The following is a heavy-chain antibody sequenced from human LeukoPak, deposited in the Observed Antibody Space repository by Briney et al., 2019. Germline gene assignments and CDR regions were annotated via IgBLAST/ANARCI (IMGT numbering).Heavy chain of an antibody. V-gene: IGHV4-34*01. CDR2: INHSGST. J-gene: IGHJ5*02. CDR3: ARGGGYNWFDP. Sequence: SGTLSLTCAVYGGSFSGYYWSWIRQPPGKGLEWIGEINHSGSTNYNPSLKSRVTISVDTSKNQFSLKLTSVTAADTAVYYCARGGGYNWFDPWGQGTLVTVSS. CDR1: GGSFSGYY.